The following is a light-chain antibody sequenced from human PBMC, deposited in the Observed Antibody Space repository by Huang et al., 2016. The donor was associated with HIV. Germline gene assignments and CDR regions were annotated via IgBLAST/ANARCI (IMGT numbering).Light chain of an antibody. CDR3: QQYNNWPPKT. V-gene: IGKV3-15*01. CDR2: DTS. Sequence: EIVMTQSPATLSVSPGERATLSCRASESVRSDLAWYQQKPGQAPRLLIYDTSTRATDIPGRCSGSGSGTEFTLTISSLQSEDFAVYYCQQYNNWPPKTFGQGTKLEIK. J-gene: IGKJ2*01. CDR1: ESVRSD.